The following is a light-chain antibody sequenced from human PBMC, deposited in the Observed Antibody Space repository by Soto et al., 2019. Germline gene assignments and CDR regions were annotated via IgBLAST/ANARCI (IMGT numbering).Light chain of an antibody. CDR3: AAWDDSLNGSV. Sequence: QSVLTQPPSASGTPGQRVTISCSGSSSNIGNNTVNWYQQLPGTAPKLLIYSNNQRPSGVPDRFSGSKSGTSASLAISGLQSEDEADYYCAAWDDSLNGSVFGGGTKVTVL. J-gene: IGLJ2*01. CDR1: SSNIGNNT. V-gene: IGLV1-44*01. CDR2: SNN.